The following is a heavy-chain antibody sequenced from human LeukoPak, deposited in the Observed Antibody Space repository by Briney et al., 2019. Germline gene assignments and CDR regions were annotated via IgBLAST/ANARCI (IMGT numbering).Heavy chain of an antibody. V-gene: IGHV7-4-1*02. Sequence: ASVKVSCKASGYTFTSYAMNWVRQAPGQGLEWMGWINTNTGNPTYAQGFTGRFVFSLDTSVSTAYLQIRSLKAEDTAVYYCARDLTDSSGWYWPRFDYWGQGTLVTVSS. J-gene: IGHJ4*02. CDR1: GYTFTSYA. D-gene: IGHD6-19*01. CDR2: INTNTGNP. CDR3: ARDLTDSSGWYWPRFDY.